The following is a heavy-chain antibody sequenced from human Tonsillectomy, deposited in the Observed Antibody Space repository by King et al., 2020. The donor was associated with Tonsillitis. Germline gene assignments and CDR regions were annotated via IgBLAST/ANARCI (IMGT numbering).Heavy chain of an antibody. Sequence: VQLVQSGAEVKKPGESLKISCRGSGYSFPNYWIAWVRQMPGKGLEWMGIIYPGDSDTRNSPSFQGQVTISADKSISTVYLQWSSLKASDTAMYYCARLGEGYSDSSGYYESSPFDYWGQGTLVTVSS. CDR3: ARLGEGYSDSSGYYESSPFDY. D-gene: IGHD3-22*01. CDR2: IYPGDSDT. CDR1: GYSFPNYW. J-gene: IGHJ4*02. V-gene: IGHV5-51*03.